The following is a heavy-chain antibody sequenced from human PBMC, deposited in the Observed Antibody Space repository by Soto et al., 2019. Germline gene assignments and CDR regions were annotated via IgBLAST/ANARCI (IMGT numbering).Heavy chain of an antibody. V-gene: IGHV3-33*01. D-gene: IGHD1-26*01. Sequence: QVQLVESGGGVVQPGRSLRLSCAASGFSFSSYGMHWVHQAPGKGLEWLAVIWYDGSNKYYADSVKGRLTISRDNSKNTLYLQMNSLRVEDTAVYYCARGSYSVAYGMDVWGQGTTVTVPS. CDR1: GFSFSSYG. CDR2: IWYDGSNK. J-gene: IGHJ6*02. CDR3: ARGSYSVAYGMDV.